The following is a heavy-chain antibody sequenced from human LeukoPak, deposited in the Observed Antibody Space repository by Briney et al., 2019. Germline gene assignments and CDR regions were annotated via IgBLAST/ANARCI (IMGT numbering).Heavy chain of an antibody. CDR3: ARDRGLNSYGLDY. V-gene: IGHV3-48*03. J-gene: IGHJ4*02. CDR2: ISGSGRTT. Sequence: GGSLRLSCAASGFTFSSYEMNWVRQAPGKGPEWVSYISGSGRTTYYADSVKGRFTISRGNAKNSLYLQMNSLRAEDTAVYYCARDRGLNSYGLDYWGQGTLVTVSS. D-gene: IGHD5-18*01. CDR1: GFTFSSYE.